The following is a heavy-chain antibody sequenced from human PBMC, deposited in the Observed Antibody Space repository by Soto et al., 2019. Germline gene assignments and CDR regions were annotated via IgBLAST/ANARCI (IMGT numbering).Heavy chain of an antibody. D-gene: IGHD5-18*01. CDR3: ARTETYSYAEYYFDY. Sequence: ASVKVSCKASGYTFTSYGISWVRQAPGQGLEWMGWISAYNGNTNYAQKFQGRVTMTADTSTSTAYMELRSLRSDDTAAYYCARTETYSYAEYYFDYWGQGTLVTVSS. CDR2: ISAYNGNT. CDR1: GYTFTSYG. V-gene: IGHV1-18*01. J-gene: IGHJ4*02.